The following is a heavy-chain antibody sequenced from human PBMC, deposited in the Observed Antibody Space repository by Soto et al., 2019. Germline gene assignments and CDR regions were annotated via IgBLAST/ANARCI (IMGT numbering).Heavy chain of an antibody. Sequence: PSETLSLTCTVSGGSIRTYYWSWIRQPPGKGLEWIGYIYYTGGSPNYNPSLKSRVAISVDRSKNQFSLKLTSVTAEDTAVYYCAKIVLYSVTIDFDYWGQGTLVTVSS. J-gene: IGHJ4*02. CDR3: AKIVLYSVTIDFDY. CDR1: GGSIRTYY. V-gene: IGHV4-59*12. CDR2: IYYTGGSP. D-gene: IGHD4-17*01.